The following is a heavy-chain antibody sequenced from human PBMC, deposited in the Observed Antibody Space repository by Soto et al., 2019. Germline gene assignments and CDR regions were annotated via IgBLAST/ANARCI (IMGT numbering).Heavy chain of an antibody. CDR3: AKEVVAAAYVETSPFDL. V-gene: IGHV3-74*01. J-gene: IGHJ4*02. Sequence: GGSLRLSCAASGFTFSSYWMHWVRQAPGKGLVWVSRINSDGSSTSYADSVKGRFTISRDNAKNTLYLQMNSLRAEDTAVYYCAKEVVAAAYVETSPFDLWGQGTLVTVSS. CDR2: INSDGSST. CDR1: GFTFSSYW. D-gene: IGHD3-22*01.